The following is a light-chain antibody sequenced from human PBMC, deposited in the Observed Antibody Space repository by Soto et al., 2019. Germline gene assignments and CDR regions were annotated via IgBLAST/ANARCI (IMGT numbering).Light chain of an antibody. J-gene: IGKJ1*01. CDR1: QGIDNY. Sequence: DIQLTQSPSFLSASVGDRVTITCRASQGIDNYLAWYQQRPGKAPQLLIYDALTLQSGVPSRFSGRGTGTEFTLTISSLQPEDFAIYYCQQLNSFPRTFGQGTKVEIE. CDR3: QQLNSFPRT. V-gene: IGKV1-9*01. CDR2: DAL.